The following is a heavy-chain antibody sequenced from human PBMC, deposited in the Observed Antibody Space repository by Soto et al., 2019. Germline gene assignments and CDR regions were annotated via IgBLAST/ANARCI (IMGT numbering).Heavy chain of an antibody. V-gene: IGHV1-2*02. D-gene: IGHD6-13*01. CDR3: ARVWRGSSSSWDTHWGY. CDR1: GYSFTGYY. CDR2: INPHSDGT. J-gene: IGHJ4*01. Sequence: ASVKVSCKASGYSFTGYYIHWVRQARGHGLEWMGWINPHSDGTNYAQKFQGRVTMTRDTSISTAYMELKSLRSDDTAVYYCARVWRGSSSSWDTHWGYWG.